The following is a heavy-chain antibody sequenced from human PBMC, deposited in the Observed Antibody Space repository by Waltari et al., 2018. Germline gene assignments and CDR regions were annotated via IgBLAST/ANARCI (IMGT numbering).Heavy chain of an antibody. D-gene: IGHD1-26*01. V-gene: IGHV5-51*01. J-gene: IGHJ3*01. Sequence: AEVKRPVESLKISCKGSGYRFTSYSIAWVRPTPGKGLEWMGIIYPGDSDTRYSPSFSGQVTISADKSISTAYLQLSSLKASDTAMYYCARTLSGGIVGADDAVESWGQETMVTVSS. CDR2: IYPGDSDT. CDR3: ARTLSGGIVGADDAVES. CDR1: GYRFTSYS.